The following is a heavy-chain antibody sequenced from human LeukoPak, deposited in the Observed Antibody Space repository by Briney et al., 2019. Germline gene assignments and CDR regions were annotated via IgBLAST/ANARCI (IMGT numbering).Heavy chain of an antibody. CDR2: ISRIGNTK. D-gene: IGHD1-26*01. CDR3: ARDRLLYSAFDV. Sequence: GGSLRLPCTASGFIFGDYYMAWVRQAPGKGLEWISYISRIGNTKYDAGSVKGRFIVSRDNAKNSLYLQMNNLRDDDTAVYYCARDRLLYSAFDVWGQGTMVTVSS. J-gene: IGHJ3*01. CDR1: GFIFGDYY. V-gene: IGHV3-11*04.